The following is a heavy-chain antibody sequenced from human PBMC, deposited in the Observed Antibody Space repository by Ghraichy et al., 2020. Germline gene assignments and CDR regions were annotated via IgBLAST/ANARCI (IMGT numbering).Heavy chain of an antibody. CDR2: ISSSSSYI. CDR1: GFTFSSYS. J-gene: IGHJ4*02. V-gene: IGHV3-21*01. D-gene: IGHD3-9*01. CDR3: ARVVLDILTGYGIFDY. Sequence: GGSLRLSCAASGFTFSSYSMNWVRQAPGKGLEWVSSISSSSSYIYYADSVKGRFTISRDNAKNSLYLQMNSLRAEDTAVYYCARVVLDILTGYGIFDYWGQGTLVTVSS.